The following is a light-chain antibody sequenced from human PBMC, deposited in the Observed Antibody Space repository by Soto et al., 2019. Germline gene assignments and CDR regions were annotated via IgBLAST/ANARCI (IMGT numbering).Light chain of an antibody. CDR2: AAS. CDR3: QQYYSYPWT. V-gene: IGKV1-8*01. J-gene: IGKJ1*01. CDR1: QGISSN. Sequence: AIRMTQSPASFSASTGDRATITCRASQGISSNLAWYQQKPGKAPKLLIYAASTLQSGVPSRFSGSGSGTDFTLTISCLQSEDFATYYCQQYYSYPWTFGQGTKLEIK.